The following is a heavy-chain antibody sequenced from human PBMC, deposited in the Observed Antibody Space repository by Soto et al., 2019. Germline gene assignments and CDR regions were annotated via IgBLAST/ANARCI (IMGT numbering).Heavy chain of an antibody. V-gene: IGHV1-58*01. CDR2: IVVGSGNT. J-gene: IGHJ4*02. D-gene: IGHD3-10*01. Sequence: SVKVSCKASGFTFTSSAVQWVRQARAQRLEWIGWIVVGSGNTNYAQKFQERVTITRDMSTSTAYMELSSLRSEDTAVYYCAADRPDNGVLWYFDYWGQGTLVTVSS. CDR3: AADRPDNGVLWYFDY. CDR1: GFTFTSSA.